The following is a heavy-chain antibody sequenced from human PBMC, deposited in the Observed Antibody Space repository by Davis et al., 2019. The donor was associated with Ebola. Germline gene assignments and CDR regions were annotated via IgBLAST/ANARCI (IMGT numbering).Heavy chain of an antibody. CDR2: MNPNSGNT. V-gene: IGHV1-8*01. CDR3: TRGWQWELTPGG. J-gene: IGHJ4*02. CDR1: GYTFTGYY. Sequence: SVTVSCMASGYTFTGYYMHWVRQAPGQGLEWMGWMNPNSGNTGYAQKFQGRVTMTRNTSISTAYMELSSLRSEDTAVYYCTRGWQWELTPGGWGQGTLVTVSS. D-gene: IGHD1-26*01.